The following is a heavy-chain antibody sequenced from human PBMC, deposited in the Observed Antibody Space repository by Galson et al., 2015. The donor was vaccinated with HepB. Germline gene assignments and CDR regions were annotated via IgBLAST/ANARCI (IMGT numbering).Heavy chain of an antibody. CDR3: ARDEPLVKGSHYYYGMDV. CDR1: GDSVSSNSAA. D-gene: IGHD4-23*01. V-gene: IGHV6-1*01. J-gene: IGHJ6*02. CDR2: TYYRSKWYN. Sequence: CAISGDSVSSNSAAWNWIRQSPSRGLEWLGRTYYRSKWYNDYAVSVKSRITINPGTSKNQFFLQLNSVTPEDTAVYYCARDEPLVKGSHYYYGMDVWGQGTTVTVSS.